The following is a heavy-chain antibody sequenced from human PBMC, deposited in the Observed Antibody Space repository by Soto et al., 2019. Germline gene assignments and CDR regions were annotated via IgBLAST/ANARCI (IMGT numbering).Heavy chain of an antibody. CDR1: GFTFSSYG. CDR2: ISYDGSNK. V-gene: IGHV3-30*18. D-gene: IGHD6-13*01. CDR3: AKAPPRGSYSSSWYYFDY. J-gene: IGHJ4*02. Sequence: PGGSLRLSCAASGFTFSSYGMHWVRQAPGKGLEWVAVISYDGSNKYYADSVKGRSTISRDNSKNTLYLQMNSLRAEDTAVYYCAKAPPRGSYSSSWYYFDYWGQGTRVTVSS.